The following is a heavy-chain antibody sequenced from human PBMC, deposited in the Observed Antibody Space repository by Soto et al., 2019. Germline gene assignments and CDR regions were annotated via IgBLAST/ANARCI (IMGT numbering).Heavy chain of an antibody. CDR2: INHSGST. CDR1: CGSFSGYY. V-gene: IGHV4-34*01. D-gene: IGHD3-16*02. Sequence: SETLSRTCAVYCGSFSGYYWSWIRQPPGKGLEWVGEINHSGSTSYSPSLKSRVTISVDKSKNQFSLKLSSVTAADTAVYYCERGRSTYDYVGGSYRYKDLDAFDIWGQGTMVTVSS. CDR3: ERGRSTYDYVGGSYRYKDLDAFDI. J-gene: IGHJ3*02.